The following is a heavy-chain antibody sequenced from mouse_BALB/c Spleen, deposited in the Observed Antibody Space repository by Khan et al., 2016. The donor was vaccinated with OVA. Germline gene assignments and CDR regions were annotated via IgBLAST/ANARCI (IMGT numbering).Heavy chain of an antibody. J-gene: IGHJ3*01. Sequence: IQLVQSGAELVRPGALVKLSCKASGFNINDYYMHWVKQRPEQGLVWIGRIDPENGNTIYDPKFKGKASITSDKSSNTAYLQLSSLTSEDTDVYYCTRDGDSPWFAYWGQGTLVTVSA. CDR2: IDPENGNT. V-gene: IGHV14-1*02. CDR3: TRDGDSPWFAY. CDR1: GFNINDYY. D-gene: IGHD2-13*01.